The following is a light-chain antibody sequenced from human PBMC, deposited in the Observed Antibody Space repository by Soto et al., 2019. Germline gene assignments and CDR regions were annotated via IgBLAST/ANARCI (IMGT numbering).Light chain of an antibody. Sequence: QSALTQPASVSGSPGQSITISCTGTSSDVGSYNLVSWYQQHQGKAPKLMIYEGSKRPSGVSNRFSGSKSGNTASLTISGLQAEDEADYYCCSYAGSSVAFGGGTKLTVL. CDR3: CSYAGSSVA. J-gene: IGLJ2*01. CDR1: SSDVGSYNL. CDR2: EGS. V-gene: IGLV2-23*01.